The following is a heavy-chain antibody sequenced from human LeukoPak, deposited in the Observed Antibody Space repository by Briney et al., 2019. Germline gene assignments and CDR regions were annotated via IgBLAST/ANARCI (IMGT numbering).Heavy chain of an antibody. CDR3: VRGGESTWS. CDR1: GFSFSRYG. Sequence: PGGSLRLSCAASGFSFSRYGMHWVRQAPGKGPVWVSRINNDGSGTTYADSVKGRFTISRDDAKNTLYLQMNSLRAEDTAVYYCVRGGESTWSWGQGTLVTVSS. V-gene: IGHV3-74*01. CDR2: INNDGSGT. D-gene: IGHD2-15*01. J-gene: IGHJ5*02.